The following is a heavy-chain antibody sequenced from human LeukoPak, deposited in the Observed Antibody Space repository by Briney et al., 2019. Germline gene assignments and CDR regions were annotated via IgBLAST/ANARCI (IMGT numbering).Heavy chain of an antibody. J-gene: IGHJ1*01. D-gene: IGHD2-21*02. CDR1: GFTFSSYS. CDR3: GGDTRIIACCGGDCYSVEYFQH. Sequence: PGGSLRLSCAASGFTFSSYSMNWVRQAPGKGLEWVSSISSSSSYIYYADSVKGRFTISRDNAKNSLYLQMNSLRAEDTAVSYCGGDTRIIACCGGDCYSVEYFQHLGQGTLVTVSS. CDR2: ISSSSSYI. V-gene: IGHV3-21*01.